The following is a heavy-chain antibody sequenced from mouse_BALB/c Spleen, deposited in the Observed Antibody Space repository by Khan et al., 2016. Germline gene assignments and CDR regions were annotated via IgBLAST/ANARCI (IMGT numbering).Heavy chain of an antibody. V-gene: IGHV3-2*02. Sequence: EVQLQESGPGLVKPSQSLSLTCTVTGYSITSDYAWNWIRQFPGNKLEWMGYINYSGSTSYNPSLKSRISITRDTSKNQFFLQLNSVTTEDTATXYCARVERAWFAYWGQGTLVTVSA. CDR3: ARVERAWFAY. CDR2: INYSGST. CDR1: GYSITSDYA. J-gene: IGHJ3*01.